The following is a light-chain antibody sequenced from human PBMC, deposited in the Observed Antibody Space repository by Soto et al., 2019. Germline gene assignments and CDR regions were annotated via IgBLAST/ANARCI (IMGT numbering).Light chain of an antibody. CDR2: GAS. CDR3: QQRSNWPPNT. Sequence: DIVMTQSPATLSVSPRERATLSCRASLSLRDNLAWYQQKPGQAPTLLIYGASSRATAIPDSFSGSGSGTDFSLTISSREPEDYAVYYCQQRSNWPPNTFGQGTRLEI. J-gene: IGKJ5*01. CDR1: LSLRDN. V-gene: IGKV3-11*01.